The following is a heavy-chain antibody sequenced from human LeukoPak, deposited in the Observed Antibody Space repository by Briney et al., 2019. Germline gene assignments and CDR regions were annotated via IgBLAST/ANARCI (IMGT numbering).Heavy chain of an antibody. D-gene: IGHD3-3*01. Sequence: GASVKVSCKASGYTFTSYGISWVRQAPGQGLEWMGWISDYDGKTNYAQKFQGRVTMTTDTSTNTAYMELRSLKSDDTAVYYCARGGYDFWSGFAPFDCWGQGTLVTVSS. V-gene: IGHV1-18*01. CDR1: GYTFTSYG. CDR3: ARGGYDFWSGFAPFDC. J-gene: IGHJ4*02. CDR2: ISDYDGKT.